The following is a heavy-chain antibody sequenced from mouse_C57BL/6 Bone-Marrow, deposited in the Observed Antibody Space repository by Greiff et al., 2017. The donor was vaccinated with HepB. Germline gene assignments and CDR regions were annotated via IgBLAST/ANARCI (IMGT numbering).Heavy chain of an antibody. Sequence: EVMLVESGGGLVQPGGSMKLSCAASGFTFSDAWMDWVRQSPEKGLEWVAEIRNKANNHATYYAESVKGRFTNSRDDSKSSVYLQMNSLRAEDTGIYYCTRPYYYGSSWDYAMDYWGQGTSVTVSS. CDR3: TRPYYYGSSWDYAMDY. D-gene: IGHD1-1*01. V-gene: IGHV6-6*01. CDR2: IRNKANNHAT. CDR1: GFTFSDAW. J-gene: IGHJ4*01.